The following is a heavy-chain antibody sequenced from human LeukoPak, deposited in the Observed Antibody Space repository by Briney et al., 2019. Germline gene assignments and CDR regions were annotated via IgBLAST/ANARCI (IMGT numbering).Heavy chain of an antibody. V-gene: IGHV4-30-4*01. CDR3: AAAYSSSWYNWFDP. D-gene: IGHD6-13*01. Sequence: SETLSLTCTVSGGSISSGDYYWSWIRQPPGKGLEWIAYMYYSGSTYYNPSLKSRVTISVDTSKNQFSLKLSSVTAADTAVYYCAAAYSSSWYNWFDPWGQGTLVTVSS. CDR1: GGSISSGDYY. J-gene: IGHJ5*02. CDR2: MYYSGST.